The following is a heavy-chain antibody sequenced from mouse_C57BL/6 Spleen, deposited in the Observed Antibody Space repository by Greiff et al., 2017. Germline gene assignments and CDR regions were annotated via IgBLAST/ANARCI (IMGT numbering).Heavy chain of an antibody. Sequence: VQLQQSGPELVKPGASVKISCKASGYAFSSSWMNWVKQRPGKGLEWIGRIYPGDGDTNYNGKFKGKATLTADKSSSTAYMQLSSLTSEDSAVYFCARPRYDYDGRDYFDYWGQGTTLTVSS. CDR2: IYPGDGDT. V-gene: IGHV1-82*01. D-gene: IGHD2-4*01. CDR1: GYAFSSSW. CDR3: ARPRYDYDGRDYFDY. J-gene: IGHJ2*01.